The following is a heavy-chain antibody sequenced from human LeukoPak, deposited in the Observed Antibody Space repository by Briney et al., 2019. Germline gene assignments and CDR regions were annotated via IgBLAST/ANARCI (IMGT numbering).Heavy chain of an antibody. CDR1: GYTFTSYG. D-gene: IGHD3-22*01. CDR2: ISAYNGNT. J-gene: IGHJ3*02. Sequence: PGASVKVSCKASGYTFTSYGISWVRQAPGQGLEWMGWISAYNGNTNYAQKLQGRVTMTTDTSTSTAYMELRSLRSDDTAVYYCARRAAYDSSGYFMTDAFDIWGQGTMVTVSS. V-gene: IGHV1-18*01. CDR3: ARRAAYDSSGYFMTDAFDI.